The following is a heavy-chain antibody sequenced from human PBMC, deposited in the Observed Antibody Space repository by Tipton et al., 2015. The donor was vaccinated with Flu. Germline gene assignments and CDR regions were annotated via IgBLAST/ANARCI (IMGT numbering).Heavy chain of an antibody. Sequence: SLRLSCTASGFTFNNYAMTWVRQAPGKGLEWLSTVSESGRSTYYADSVKGRFTISRDNSKNTLFLQINSLRAEDTALYFCARGPPYMDFWSGYSDSWGQGTLVPVSS. D-gene: IGHD3-3*01. V-gene: IGHV3-23*01. CDR2: VSESGRST. CDR1: GFTFNNYA. J-gene: IGHJ5*01. CDR3: ARGPPYMDFWSGYSDS.